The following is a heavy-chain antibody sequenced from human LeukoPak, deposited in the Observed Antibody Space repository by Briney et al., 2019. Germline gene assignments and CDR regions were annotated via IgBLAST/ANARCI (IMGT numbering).Heavy chain of an antibody. CDR1: GGSISSYY. D-gene: IGHD3-22*01. CDR2: IYYSGST. CDR3: ASIYYDSSGYNDY. J-gene: IGHJ4*02. V-gene: IGHV4-59*08. Sequence: SETLSLTCTVSGGSISSYYGSWIRQPPGKGLEWIGYIYYSGSTNYNPSLKSRVTISVDTSKNQFSLKLSSVTAADTAVYYCASIYYDSSGYNDYWGQGTLVTVSS.